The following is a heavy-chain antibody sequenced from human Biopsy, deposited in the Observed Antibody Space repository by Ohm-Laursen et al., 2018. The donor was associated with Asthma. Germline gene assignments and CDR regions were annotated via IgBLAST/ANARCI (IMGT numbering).Heavy chain of an antibody. Sequence: SVKVSCKASGYNFISFAIHWVRQAPGQRLEWMGWVNTGNGDTKYSQKFQGRVTITRDTSASTAYMELRSLRSEDTATYYCARTCYDFLTGQVKDVFDVWGQGTMVTVSS. CDR2: VNTGNGDT. J-gene: IGHJ3*01. V-gene: IGHV1-3*04. CDR3: ARTCYDFLTGQVKDVFDV. CDR1: GYNFISFA. D-gene: IGHD3-9*01.